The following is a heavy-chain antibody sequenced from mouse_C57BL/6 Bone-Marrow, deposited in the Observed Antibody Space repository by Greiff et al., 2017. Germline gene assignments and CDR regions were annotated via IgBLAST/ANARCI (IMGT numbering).Heavy chain of an antibody. CDR3: ARRDGYYTPFAY. D-gene: IGHD2-3*01. J-gene: IGHJ3*01. CDR2: IHPNSGST. Sequence: QVQLQQSGAELVKPGASVKLSCKASGYTFTSYWMHWVKQRPGQGLEWIGMIHPNSGSTNYNEKFKSKATLPVDNSSSTAYMQLSSLPSEDSAVYYCARRDGYYTPFAYWGQGTLVTVSA. CDR1: GYTFTSYW. V-gene: IGHV1-64*01.